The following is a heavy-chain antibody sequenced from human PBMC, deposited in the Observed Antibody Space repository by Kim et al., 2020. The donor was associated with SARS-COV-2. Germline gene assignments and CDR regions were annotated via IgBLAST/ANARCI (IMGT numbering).Heavy chain of an antibody. CDR2: IRRDGSQG. V-gene: IGHV3-7*03. CDR3: ARWGVAAAGFYVVDV. Sequence: GGSLRLSCAPSGFTFNNYLMAWVRQTPGKGLEWVANIRRDGSQGYYGDSVKGRFTISRDNARNLLFLQMSSLRLEDTAVYYCARWGVAAAGFYVVDVWGQGTTVTVSS. D-gene: IGHD6-13*01. CDR1: GFTFNNYL. J-gene: IGHJ6*02.